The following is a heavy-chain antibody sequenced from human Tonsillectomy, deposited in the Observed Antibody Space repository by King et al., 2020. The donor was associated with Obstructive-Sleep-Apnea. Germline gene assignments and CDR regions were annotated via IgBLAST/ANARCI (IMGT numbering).Heavy chain of an antibody. V-gene: IGHV4-39*07. CDR1: GGSISSSNYY. Sequence: QLQESGPGLVKPSETLSLTCTVSGGSISSSNYYWGWIRQPPGKGLEWIGSIFYSGSTYYNPSLKIRVTISIDTSKNQFSLKLSSVTAADTAVYYCARGRRGGDYYFDFWGQGTLVTVSS. D-gene: IGHD2-21*01. CDR2: IFYSGST. J-gene: IGHJ4*02. CDR3: ARGRRGGDYYFDF.